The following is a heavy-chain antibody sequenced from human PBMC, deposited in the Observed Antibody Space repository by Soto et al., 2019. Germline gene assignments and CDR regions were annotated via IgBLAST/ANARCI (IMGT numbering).Heavy chain of an antibody. Sequence: QVQLVESGGGVVQPGRSLRLSCAASGFTFSDYVMHWVRQLPGKGLEWVAVISHDGRIKYYADSVQGRFTISRDNSNNMLYLQMDSLKTADPALFYCARRLEGASSDRLDYWGQGTLVTVSS. CDR1: GFTFSDYV. CDR2: ISHDGRIK. V-gene: IGHV3-30*03. CDR3: ARRLEGASSDRLDY. D-gene: IGHD3-22*01. J-gene: IGHJ4*02.